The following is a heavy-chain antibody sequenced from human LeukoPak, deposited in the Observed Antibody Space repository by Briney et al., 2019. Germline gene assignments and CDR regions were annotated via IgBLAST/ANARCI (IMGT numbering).Heavy chain of an antibody. CDR2: IYYSGST. D-gene: IGHD6-13*01. CDR1: GGSISSYY. J-gene: IGHJ6*02. V-gene: IGHV4-59*01. Sequence: SETLSLTCTVSGGSISSYYWSWIRQPPGKGLEWIGYIYYSGSTNYNPSLKSRVTISVDTSKNQFSLKLSSVTAADTAVYYCAREGYSSTTYYCYYGMDVWGQGTTVTVSS. CDR3: AREGYSSTTYYCYYGMDV.